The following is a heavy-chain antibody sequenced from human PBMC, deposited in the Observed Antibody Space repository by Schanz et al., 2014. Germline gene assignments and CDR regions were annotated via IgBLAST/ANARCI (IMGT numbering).Heavy chain of an antibody. CDR1: GYTFISYF. V-gene: IGHV1-46*01. D-gene: IGHD2-21*01. CDR2: INPSGGST. J-gene: IGHJ4*02. CDR3: ARAACGGFSYSPLHY. Sequence: VQWVQSGSELKKPGASVKASCQASGYTFISYFIHWVRQAPGQGLEWMGIINPSGGSTSYSQRVRGRVTVASDTATSTVYMELSSLRSEDAAVYYGARAACGGFSYSPLHYWGQGTLVTVSS.